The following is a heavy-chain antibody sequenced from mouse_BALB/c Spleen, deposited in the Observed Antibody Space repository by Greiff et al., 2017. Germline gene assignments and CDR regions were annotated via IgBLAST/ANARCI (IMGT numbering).Heavy chain of an antibody. CDR2: INPDSSTI. CDR1: GFAFSRYW. D-gene: IGHD3-1*01. V-gene: IGHV4-1*02. J-gene: IGHJ4*01. Sequence: EVKVVESGGGLVQPGGSLKLSCAASGFAFSRYWMSWVRQAPGKGLEWIGEINPDSSTINYTPSLKDKFIISRDNAKNTLYLQMSKVRSEDTALYYCARRGSGYAMDYWGQGTSVTVSS. CDR3: ARRGSGYAMDY.